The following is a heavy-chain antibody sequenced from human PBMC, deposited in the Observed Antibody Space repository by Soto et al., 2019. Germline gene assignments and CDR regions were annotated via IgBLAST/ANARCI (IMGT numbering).Heavy chain of an antibody. J-gene: IGHJ6*03. CDR1: GYTLTTYG. CDR2: ISPYNGDT. CDR3: ARALSMAQYYYYMDV. V-gene: IGHV1-18*01. Sequence: ASVKVSCKASGYTLTTYGISWVRQAPGQGLEWMGWISPYNGDTHYAERFQGRLTMTTDTSATSAYMELRTLSSDDRAVYFCARALSMAQYYYYMDVWGKGTTVTVSS.